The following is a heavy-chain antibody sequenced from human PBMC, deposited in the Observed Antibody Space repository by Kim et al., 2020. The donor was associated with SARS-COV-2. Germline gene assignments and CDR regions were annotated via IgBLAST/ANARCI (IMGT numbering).Heavy chain of an antibody. Sequence: SETLSLTCTVSGGSISSGDYYWSWIRQPPGKGLEWIGYIYYSGSTYYNPSLKSRVTISIDTSKNQFSLKLSSVTAADTAVYYCARDLSTTLDYWGQGTLVTVSS. D-gene: IGHD1-26*01. CDR2: IYYSGST. J-gene: IGHJ4*02. CDR1: GGSISSGDYY. CDR3: ARDLSTTLDY. V-gene: IGHV4-30-4*01.